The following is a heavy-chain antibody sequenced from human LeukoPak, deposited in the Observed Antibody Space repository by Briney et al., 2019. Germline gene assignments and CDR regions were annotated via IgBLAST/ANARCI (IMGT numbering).Heavy chain of an antibody. J-gene: IGHJ5*02. CDR3: ARLTKFLTTYYPTP. Sequence: SETLSLTCTVSGGSITGYYWSWTRQPPGKGLEWVGYIFSSGSTNYNPSLKSRVTTSLGTSKSQFSLKLISVTATDTAVYYCARLTKFLTTYYPTPWGQGTLVTVSS. CDR2: IFSSGST. CDR1: GGSITGYY. V-gene: IGHV4-59*08. D-gene: IGHD2/OR15-2a*01.